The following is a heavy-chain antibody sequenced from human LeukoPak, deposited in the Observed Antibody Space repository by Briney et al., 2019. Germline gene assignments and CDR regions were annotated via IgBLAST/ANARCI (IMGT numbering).Heavy chain of an antibody. Sequence: AGGSLRLSCAASGFTFSSYSMNWVRQAPGKGLEWVSSISSSSSYIYYADSVKGRFTISRDNAKNSLYLQMNSLRAEDTAVYYCVSGYDNTDFEFWGQGTLVTVSS. D-gene: IGHD5-12*01. J-gene: IGHJ4*02. CDR3: VSGYDNTDFEF. CDR1: GFTFSSYS. V-gene: IGHV3-21*01. CDR2: ISSSSSYI.